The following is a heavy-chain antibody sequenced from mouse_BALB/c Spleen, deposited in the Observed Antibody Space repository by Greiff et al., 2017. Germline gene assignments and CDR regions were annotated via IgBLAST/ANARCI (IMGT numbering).Heavy chain of an antibody. D-gene: IGHD1-2*01. CDR1: GFSLTSYG. J-gene: IGHJ3*01. CDR3: ARRLITTASFAY. CDR2: IWSGGST. V-gene: IGHV2-2*02. Sequence: VKLMESGPGLVAPSQSLSITCTVSGFSLTSYGVHWVRQSPGKGLEWLGVIWSGGSTDYNAAFISRLSISKDNSKSQVFFKMNSLQANDTAIYYCARRLITTASFAYWGQGTLVTVSA.